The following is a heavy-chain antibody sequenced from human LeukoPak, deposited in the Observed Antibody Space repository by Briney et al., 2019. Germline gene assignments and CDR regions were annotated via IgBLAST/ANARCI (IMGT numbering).Heavy chain of an antibody. CDR1: GFTFSSYA. D-gene: IGHD2/OR15-2a*01. J-gene: IGHJ4*02. V-gene: IGHV4-34*01. Sequence: GSLRLSCAASGFTFSSYAMSWVRQPPGKGLEWIGEINHSGSTNYNPSLKSRVTISVDTSKNQFSLKLSSVTAADTAVYYCARGRFLTVFDYWGQGTLVTVSS. CDR3: ARGRFLTVFDY. CDR2: INHSGST.